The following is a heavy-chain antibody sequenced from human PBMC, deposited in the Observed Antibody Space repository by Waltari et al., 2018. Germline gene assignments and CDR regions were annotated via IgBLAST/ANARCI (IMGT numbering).Heavy chain of an antibody. D-gene: IGHD3-22*01. CDR1: GDSVISGYYY. Sequence: QVMLQESGPGLVKASEALSLTCTVSGDSVISGYYYWSWIRQPPGKGLGWIGYIYYSGTTDYNPSLKSRVTISVDTSKNQFSLKLSSVTAADTAVYYCAREKWWYYYDSSGNYFDRWGQGTLVTVSS. CDR3: AREKWWYYYDSSGNYFDR. CDR2: IYYSGTT. J-gene: IGHJ4*02. V-gene: IGHV4-61*01.